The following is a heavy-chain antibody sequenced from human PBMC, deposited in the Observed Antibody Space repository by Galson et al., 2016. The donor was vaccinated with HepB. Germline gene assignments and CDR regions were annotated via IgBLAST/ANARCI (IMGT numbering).Heavy chain of an antibody. CDR1: GFTFSSYS. D-gene: IGHD1-26*01. J-gene: IGHJ4*02. CDR2: ISSSSSYI. V-gene: IGHV3-21*01. CDR3: ARGDIVGAIFDY. Sequence: SLRLSCAASGFTFSSYSMNWVRQAPGKGLQWVSSISSSSSYIYYADSAKGRFNISRDNAKNSLYLQMNSLRAEETAVYYCARGDIVGAIFDYWGQGTLVAVSS.